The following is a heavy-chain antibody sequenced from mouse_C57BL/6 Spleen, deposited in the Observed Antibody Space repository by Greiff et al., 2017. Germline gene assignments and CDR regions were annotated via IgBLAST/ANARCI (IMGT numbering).Heavy chain of an antibody. CDR1: GYAFSSSW. J-gene: IGHJ2*01. CDR2: IYPGDGDT. Sequence: QVQLKESGPELVKPGASVKISCKASGYAFSSSWMNWVKQRPGKGLEWIGRIYPGDGDTNYNGKFKGKATLTADKSSSTAYMQLSSLTSEDSAVYFWARESLGDYFDYWGQGTTLTVSS. V-gene: IGHV1-82*01. CDR3: ARESLGDYFDY.